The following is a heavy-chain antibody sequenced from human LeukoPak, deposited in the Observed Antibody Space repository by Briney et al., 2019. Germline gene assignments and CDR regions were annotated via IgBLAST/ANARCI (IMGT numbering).Heavy chain of an antibody. V-gene: IGHV5-51*01. J-gene: IGHJ5*02. Sequence: GESLKISCKGSGYSFTSYWIGWVRQMPGKGLEWMGIIYPGDSDTRYSPSFQGQVAISADKSIITAYLQWSSLKASDTAMYYCALLREDDRNPVGWFDPWGQGTLVTVSS. D-gene: IGHD3-9*01. CDR3: ALLREDDRNPVGWFDP. CDR2: IYPGDSDT. CDR1: GYSFTSYW.